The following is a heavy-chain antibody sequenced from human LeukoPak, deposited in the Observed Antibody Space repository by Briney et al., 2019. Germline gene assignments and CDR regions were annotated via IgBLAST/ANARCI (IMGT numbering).Heavy chain of an antibody. CDR2: INTNTGNP. Sequence: ASVKVSCKASGYTFTSYAMNWLRQAPGQGLEWMGWINTNTGNPTYAQGFTRRFVFSLDTSVSTAYLQISSLKAEDTAVYYCARRVKDYYDSSGYYSFDYWGQGTLVTVSS. J-gene: IGHJ4*02. V-gene: IGHV7-4-1*02. CDR1: GYTFTSYA. CDR3: ARRVKDYYDSSGYYSFDY. D-gene: IGHD3-22*01.